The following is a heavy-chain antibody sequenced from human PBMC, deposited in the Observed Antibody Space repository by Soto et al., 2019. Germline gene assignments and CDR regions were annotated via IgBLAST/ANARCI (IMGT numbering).Heavy chain of an antibody. CDR2: ISGSGGST. D-gene: IGHD1-26*01. V-gene: IGHV3-23*01. J-gene: IGHJ4*02. CDR3: AKGLRVGALRVDYFDY. Sequence: EVQLLESGGGLVQPGGSLRLSCAASGFTFSSYAMSWVRQAPGKGLEWVSAISGSGGSTYYADSVKGRFTISRDNSKNTLYLQMNSLRAEDTAVYYCAKGLRVGALRVDYFDYWGQGTLVTVSS. CDR1: GFTFSSYA.